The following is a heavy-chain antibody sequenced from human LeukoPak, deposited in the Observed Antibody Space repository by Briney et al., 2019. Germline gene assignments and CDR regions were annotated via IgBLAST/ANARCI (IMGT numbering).Heavy chain of an antibody. CDR2: IKSDGSIT. Sequence: GGSLTLSCATSGFTFSHYWMLWVRQAPGKGLVWVSNIKSDGSITNYADSVRGRATISRDNAKNILYLQINSLRAEDTAVYYCGRDNNYKVDVWGKGTTVTVSS. J-gene: IGHJ6*04. V-gene: IGHV3-74*01. D-gene: IGHD4-11*01. CDR1: GFTFSHYW. CDR3: GRDNNYKVDV.